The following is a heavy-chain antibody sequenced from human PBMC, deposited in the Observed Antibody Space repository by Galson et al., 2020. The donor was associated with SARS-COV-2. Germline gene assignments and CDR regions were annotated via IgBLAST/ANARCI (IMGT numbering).Heavy chain of an antibody. Sequence: SGPTLVKPTQTLTLTCTFSGFSLSTSGVGVGWIRQPPGKALEWLALIYWDDDKRYSPSLKSRLTITKDTSKNQVVLTMTNMDPVDTATYYCAHRVVVVTCPGFDYWGQGTLVTVSS. CDR1: GFSLSTSGVG. J-gene: IGHJ4*02. CDR2: IYWDDDK. CDR3: AHRVVVVTCPGFDY. V-gene: IGHV2-5*02. D-gene: IGHD2-21*02.